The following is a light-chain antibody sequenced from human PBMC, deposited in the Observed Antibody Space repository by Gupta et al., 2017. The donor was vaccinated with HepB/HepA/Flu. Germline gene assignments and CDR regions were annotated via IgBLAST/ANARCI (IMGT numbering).Light chain of an antibody. CDR1: QHLLYTSKNQNY. CDR2: WAT. V-gene: IGKV4-1*01. CDR3: QQYRNNPST. Sequence: DSVMTHSPDSLSVSLGEGATINCRSSQHLLYTSKNQNYLAWYQQKPGQPPKLLIYWATTRQSGVPYRVSGSGSGTXFIITIXSLQAEDAAVYYCQQYRNNPSTFGXGTKLEI. J-gene: IGKJ2*01.